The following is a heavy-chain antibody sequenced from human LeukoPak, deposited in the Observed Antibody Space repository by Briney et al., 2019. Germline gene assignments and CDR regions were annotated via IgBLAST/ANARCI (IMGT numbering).Heavy chain of an antibody. J-gene: IGHJ5*02. CDR3: ARELDRNWFDP. CDR2: IIPIFGTA. Sequence: SVKVSFKASGGTFSSYAISWVRQAPGQGLEWMGRIIPIFGTANYAQKFQGRVTITTDESTSTAYMELSSLRSEDAAVYYCARELDRNWFDPWGQGTLVTVSS. D-gene: IGHD1-1*01. CDR1: GGTFSSYA. V-gene: IGHV1-69*05.